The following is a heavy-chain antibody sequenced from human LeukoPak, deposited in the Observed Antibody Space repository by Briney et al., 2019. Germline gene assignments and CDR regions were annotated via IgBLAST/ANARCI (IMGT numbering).Heavy chain of an antibody. D-gene: IGHD3-9*01. J-gene: IGHJ4*02. V-gene: IGHV4-39*07. CDR2: IYYSGST. CDR1: GGSISSSSYY. Sequence: SETLSLTCTVSGGSISSSSYYWGWIRQPPGKGLEWIGSIYYSGSTYYNPSLKSRVTISVDTSKNQFSLKLSSVTAADTAVYYCARSYYDILTGRFDYWGQGTLVTVSS. CDR3: ARSYYDILTGRFDY.